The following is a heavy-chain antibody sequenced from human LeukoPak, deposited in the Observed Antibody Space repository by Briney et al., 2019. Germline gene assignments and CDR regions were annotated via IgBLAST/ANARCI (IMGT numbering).Heavy chain of an antibody. V-gene: IGHV1-69*04. D-gene: IGHD3-22*01. Sequence: ASVKVSCKASGGTFSSYAINWVRQAPGQGLEWMGRIIPILGIANYAQKFQGRVTITADKSTSTAYMELSSLRSEDTAVYYCAREPYYDSSGTFDYWVQGTLVTVSS. CDR1: GGTFSSYA. J-gene: IGHJ4*02. CDR2: IIPILGIA. CDR3: AREPYYDSSGTFDY.